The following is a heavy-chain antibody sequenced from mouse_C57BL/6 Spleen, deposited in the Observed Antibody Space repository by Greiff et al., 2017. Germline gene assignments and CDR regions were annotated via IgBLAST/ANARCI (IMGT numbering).Heavy chain of an antibody. J-gene: IGHJ1*03. CDR3: VRDPHYGSSCGWYFDV. CDR1: GFTFNTYA. D-gene: IGHD1-1*01. Sequence: EVKLMESGGGLVQPKGSLKLSCAASGFTFNTYAMHWVRQAPGKGLEWVARIRSKSSNYATYYADSVKDRFTISRDESESMLYMQMNNRKTEDTAMDYCVRDPHYGSSCGWYFDVWGTGTTVTVSS. CDR2: IRSKSSNYAT. V-gene: IGHV10-3*01.